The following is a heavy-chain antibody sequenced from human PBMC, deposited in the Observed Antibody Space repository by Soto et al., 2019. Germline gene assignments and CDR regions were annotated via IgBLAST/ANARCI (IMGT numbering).Heavy chain of an antibody. CDR2: IWYDGSNK. CDR1: GFTFSSYG. Sequence: GGSLRLSCAASGFTFSSYGMHWVRQAPGKGLEWVAVIWYDGSNKYYADSVKGRFTISRDNSKNTLYLQMNSLRAEDTAVYYCARETYYYGMDVWGQGTTVTVSS. CDR3: ARETYYYGMDV. V-gene: IGHV3-33*01. J-gene: IGHJ6*02.